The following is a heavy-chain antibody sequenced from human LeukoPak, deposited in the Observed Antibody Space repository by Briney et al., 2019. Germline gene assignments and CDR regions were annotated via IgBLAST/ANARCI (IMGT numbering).Heavy chain of an antibody. J-gene: IGHJ6*02. CDR1: GLTVSRHW. V-gene: IGHV3-7*05. CDR3: ARGHYDMDV. Sequence: PGGSLRLSCAASGLTVSRHWMSWVRQAPGKGLEWVANINEDGSQKHHVDSVKGRFSISRDNAKNSLNLQMNSLRAEDTAVYYCARGHYDMDVWGQGTPVTVSS. CDR2: INEDGSQK.